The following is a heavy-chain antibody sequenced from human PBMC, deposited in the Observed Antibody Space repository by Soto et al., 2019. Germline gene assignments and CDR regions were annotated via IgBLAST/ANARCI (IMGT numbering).Heavy chain of an antibody. CDR1: GFTFSSYA. J-gene: IGHJ4*02. CDR3: AKGGYNYGFLFDC. Sequence: GGSLRFSCAASGFTFSSYAMSWVRQAPGKGLEWVSAISGSGGITYYADSVKGRFTISRDNSKNTLYLQMNSLRAEDTAVYYCAKGGYNYGFLFDCWGQGTLVTVSS. D-gene: IGHD5-18*01. V-gene: IGHV3-23*01. CDR2: ISGSGGIT.